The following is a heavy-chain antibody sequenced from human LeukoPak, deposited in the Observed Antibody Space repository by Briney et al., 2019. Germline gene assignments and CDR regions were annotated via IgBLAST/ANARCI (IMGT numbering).Heavy chain of an antibody. D-gene: IGHD5-18*01. CDR2: ISGSGGTT. CDR1: GFTFSSYI. V-gene: IGHV3-23*01. CDR3: AKGLRGYTYGCPDY. J-gene: IGHJ4*02. Sequence: PGGSLRLSCAASGFTFSSYIMTWARQAQGKGLEWVSAISGSGGTTYYADSVKGRFTISRDNSKNSLYLQMNSLRAEDTAVYYCAKGLRGYTYGCPDYWGQGTLVTVSS.